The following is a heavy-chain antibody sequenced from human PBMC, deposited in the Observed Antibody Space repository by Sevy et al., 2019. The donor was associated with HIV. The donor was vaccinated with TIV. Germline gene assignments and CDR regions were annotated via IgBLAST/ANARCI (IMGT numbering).Heavy chain of an antibody. Sequence: GGSLRLSCAASGFTFDDYAMHWVRQAPGKGLEWVSGISWNSGSIGYADSVKGRFTISRDNAKNSLYLQMNSLRAEDTALYYCAKDVGYCSSTSCIYYGMDVWGQGTTVTVSS. CDR3: AKDVGYCSSTSCIYYGMDV. V-gene: IGHV3-9*01. CDR1: GFTFDDYA. D-gene: IGHD2-2*01. J-gene: IGHJ6*02. CDR2: ISWNSGSI.